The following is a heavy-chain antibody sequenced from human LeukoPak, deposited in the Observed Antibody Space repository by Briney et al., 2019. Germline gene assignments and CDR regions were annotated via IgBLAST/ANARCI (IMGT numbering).Heavy chain of an antibody. CDR2: INPSGGST. D-gene: IGHD3-3*01. V-gene: IGHV1-46*03. CDR1: GYTFTSYY. CDR3: ARDSGVVITLAIEFDY. J-gene: IGHJ4*02. Sequence: ASVRVSCKASGYTFTSYYMHWVRQAPGQGLEWMGIINPSGGSTSYAQKFQGRVTMTRDTSTSTVYMELSSLRSEDTAVYYCARDSGVVITLAIEFDYWGQGTLVTVSS.